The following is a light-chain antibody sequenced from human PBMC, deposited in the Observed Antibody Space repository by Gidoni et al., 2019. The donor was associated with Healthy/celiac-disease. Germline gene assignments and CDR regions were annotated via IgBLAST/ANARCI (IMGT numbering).Light chain of an antibody. CDR1: PSVSSN. CDR3: QQYNNWPPYT. CDR2: VAS. J-gene: IGKJ2*01. V-gene: IGKV3-15*01. Sequence: EIVMTQSPATLSVSPGERATLSGRASPSVSSNLAWYQQKPGQAPRLLIYVASTRSTGIPARFSGSGSGTEFTLTISSLQSEDFAVYYCQQYNNWPPYTFGQGTKLEIK.